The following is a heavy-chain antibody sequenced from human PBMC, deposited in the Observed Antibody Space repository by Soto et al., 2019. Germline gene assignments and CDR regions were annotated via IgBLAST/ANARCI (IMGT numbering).Heavy chain of an antibody. CDR3: ARGDYSTWHWAPEHYFDF. J-gene: IGHJ4*02. Sequence: RWPRQAPEKGIEWMGWVSAYNGNTKYAEKFQGRVTMTTYTSTSTAYMELRSLRSDDTAVYFCARGDYSTWHWAPEHYFDFPAQATLVTVS. V-gene: IGHV1-18*01. D-gene: IGHD6-13*01. CDR2: VSAYNGNT.